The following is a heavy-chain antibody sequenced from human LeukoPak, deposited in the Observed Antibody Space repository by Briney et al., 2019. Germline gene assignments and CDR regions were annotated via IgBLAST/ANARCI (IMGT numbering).Heavy chain of an antibody. J-gene: IGHJ4*02. CDR2: LYYSRNT. CDR3: VRDLWGAGGTQY. D-gene: IGHD2-15*01. CDR1: GGSIGDYY. V-gene: IGHV4-59*01. Sequence: SESLSLTCTDSGGSIGDYYWSWIRQPPGKGLEWSGYLYYSRNTNYSPSLKSRVTISADTSKTQVYLKLRSVTAADTAVYYCVRDLWGAGGTQYWGQGILVTVSS.